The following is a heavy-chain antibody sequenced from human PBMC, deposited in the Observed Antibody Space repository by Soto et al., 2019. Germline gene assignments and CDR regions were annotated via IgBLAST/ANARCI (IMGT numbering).Heavy chain of an antibody. CDR3: ARTTIFGVVILSYDFDY. J-gene: IGHJ4*02. CDR2: IYYSGST. V-gene: IGHV4-31*03. CDR1: GGSISSGGYY. D-gene: IGHD3-3*01. Sequence: QVQLQESGPGLVKPSQTLSLTCTVSGGSISSGGYYWSWIRPHPGKGLEWSGYIYYSGSTYYNPSLKSRVTISVDTAKNQFYLKLSSVTAADTAVYYCARTTIFGVVILSYDFDYWGQGTLVTVSS.